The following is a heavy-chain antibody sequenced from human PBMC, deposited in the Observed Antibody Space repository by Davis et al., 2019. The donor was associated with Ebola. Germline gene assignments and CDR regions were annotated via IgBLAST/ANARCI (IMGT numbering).Heavy chain of an antibody. V-gene: IGHV3-30*03. D-gene: IGHD6-19*01. CDR3: VRDGGDGFSSGWYFDY. CDR2: MIHDGSIE. J-gene: IGHJ4*02. Sequence: GESLKISCAASGFTFSSYWMSWVRQAPGKDLEWLSVMIHDGSIEYYADSVKGRFTISRDNSQNALYLQMNRLTNEDTAVYYCVRDGGDGFSSGWYFDYWGQGILVTVSS. CDR1: GFTFSSYW.